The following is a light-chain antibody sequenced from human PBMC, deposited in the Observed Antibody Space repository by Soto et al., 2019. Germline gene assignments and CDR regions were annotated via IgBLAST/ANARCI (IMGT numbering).Light chain of an antibody. Sequence: EIVLTQSPGTLSLSPGERATLSCRASQSVSSSYLAWYQQKPGQAPRRLIYGASSRATGIPDRFSGSGSGTDLPLTISRLEPEDFAVYYCQQYGSSPFFTCDPGTKVDIK. J-gene: IGKJ3*01. CDR2: GAS. V-gene: IGKV3-20*01. CDR3: QQYGSSPFFT. CDR1: QSVSSSY.